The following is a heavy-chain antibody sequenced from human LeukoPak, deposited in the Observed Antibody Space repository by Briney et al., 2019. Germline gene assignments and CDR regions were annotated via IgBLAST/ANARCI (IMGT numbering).Heavy chain of an antibody. CDR2: TGSTHT. D-gene: IGHD3-10*01. CDR3: ARDSYDYYGYRYFDL. J-gene: IGHJ2*01. Sequence: GGSLRLSCAASGFTFSSYSMNWVRQAPGKGLEWVSGTGSTHTQYADSMKGRFTISRDNAKNSLYLQINSLTTEDTAVYYCARDSYDYYGYRYFDLWGRGTLVTVSS. V-gene: IGHV3-21*01. CDR1: GFTFSSYS.